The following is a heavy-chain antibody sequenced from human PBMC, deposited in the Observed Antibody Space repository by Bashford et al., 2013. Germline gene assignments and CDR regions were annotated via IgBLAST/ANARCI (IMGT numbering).Heavy chain of an antibody. CDR3: ARGLLWENWFDP. CDR2: ISGSGGST. J-gene: IGHJ5*02. CDR1: GFTFSSHY. Sequence: GGSLRLSCAASGFTFSSHYVSWVRQAPGKGLEWVSAISGSGGSTYYADSVKGRFTISRDNSKNTLYLQMNSLRAEDTAVYYCARGLLWENWFDPWGQGTLVTVSS. V-gene: IGHV3-23*01. D-gene: IGHD3-10*01.